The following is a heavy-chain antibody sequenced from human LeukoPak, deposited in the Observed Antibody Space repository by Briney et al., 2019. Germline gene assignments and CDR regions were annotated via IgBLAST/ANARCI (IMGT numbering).Heavy chain of an antibody. CDR3: ITYRGYVKFDC. CDR1: GFTFSNAW. J-gene: IGHJ4*02. CDR2: IKSKTDGGTT. V-gene: IGHV3-15*01. D-gene: IGHD5-12*01. Sequence: GGSLRLSCAASGFTFSNAWMNWVRQAPGKGLEWVGRIKSKTDGGTTDYAAPVKGRFTISRDDSKNTLFLQMNSLKTEDTAVYYCITYRGYVKFDCWGQGTLVTVSS.